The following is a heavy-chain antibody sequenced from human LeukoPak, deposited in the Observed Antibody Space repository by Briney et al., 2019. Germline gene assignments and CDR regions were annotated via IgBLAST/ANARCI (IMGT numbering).Heavy chain of an antibody. J-gene: IGHJ5*02. V-gene: IGHV1-69*13. Sequence: ASVKVSCEASGGTFSSYAISWVRQAPGQGLEWMGGIIPIFGTANYAQKFQGRVTITADESTSTAYMELSSLRSEDTAVYYCASNKNSNWFDPWGQGTLVTVSS. CDR2: IIPIFGTA. D-gene: IGHD1/OR15-1a*01. CDR1: GGTFSSYA. CDR3: ASNKNSNWFDP.